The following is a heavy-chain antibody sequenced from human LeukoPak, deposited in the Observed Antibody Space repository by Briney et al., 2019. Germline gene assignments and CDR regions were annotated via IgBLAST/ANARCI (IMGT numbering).Heavy chain of an antibody. CDR1: GYTFTGYY. V-gene: IGHV1-2*02. CDR3: ARADIVLMVYAMGY. Sequence: DSVKVSCKASGYTFTGYYMHWVRQAPGRGLELMGWINPNSGGTNYAQKFQGRVTMTRDTSISTAYMELSRLRSDDTAVYYCARADIVLMVYAMGYWGQGTLVTVSS. D-gene: IGHD2-8*01. J-gene: IGHJ4*02. CDR2: INPNSGGT.